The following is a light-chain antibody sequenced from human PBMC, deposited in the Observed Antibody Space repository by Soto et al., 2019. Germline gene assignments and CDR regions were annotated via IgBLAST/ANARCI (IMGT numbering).Light chain of an antibody. Sequence: QSALTQPASVSGSPGQSITISCTGTSSDVGGYNYVSWYQQHPGKAPKLMIYEVSNRPSGVSNSFSGSKSGNTDSLTISGLQDEDEADYYCSSYTSGSTRVFGGGTKLTVL. J-gene: IGLJ3*02. CDR3: SSYTSGSTRV. V-gene: IGLV2-14*01. CDR1: SSDVGGYNY. CDR2: EVS.